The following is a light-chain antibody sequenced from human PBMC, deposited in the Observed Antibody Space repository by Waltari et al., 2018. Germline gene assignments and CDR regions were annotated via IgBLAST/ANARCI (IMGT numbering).Light chain of an antibody. CDR2: DTS. J-gene: IGKJ1*01. CDR1: QSISRF. V-gene: IGKV3-20*01. CDR3: QKYGTLPAT. Sequence: EIMLTQSPGTLSLSPGERATLSCRASQSISRFLAWYQQKPGHAPRLLIYDTSTRATGIPDRFSGSGSGTDFSLTISRLEPEDFAVYYCQKYGTLPATFGQGTKLEIK.